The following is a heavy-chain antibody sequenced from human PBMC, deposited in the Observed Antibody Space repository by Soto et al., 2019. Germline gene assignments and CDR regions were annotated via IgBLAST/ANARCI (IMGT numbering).Heavy chain of an antibody. V-gene: IGHV3-30*03. D-gene: IGHD6-19*01. CDR3: ARLPGYSTGWTPFDF. CDR2: ISYDGSTT. Sequence: GGSLRLSCAASGFTFSSYGMHWVRQAPGKGLVWVAVISYDGSTTCYADSVKGRFTISRDNAKNTLYLQMNSLRAEDTAVYYCARLPGYSTGWTPFDFWGQGTQVTVSS. J-gene: IGHJ4*02. CDR1: GFTFSSYG.